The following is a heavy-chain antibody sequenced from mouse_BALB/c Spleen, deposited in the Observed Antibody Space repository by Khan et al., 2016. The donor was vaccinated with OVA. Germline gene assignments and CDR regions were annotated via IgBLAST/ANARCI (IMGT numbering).Heavy chain of an antibody. J-gene: IGHJ3*02. V-gene: IGHV5-9-3*01. Sequence: EVELVESGGGLVKPGGSLKLSCEVSGFTFSTYAMSWVRQTPEKRLEWVASISSDGDYTFYLDSVKGRFTISRDNAKNTLYLEMSSLRSDDTAIFYCARSPYGNFGYWGQGTLVTVSA. CDR1: GFTFSTYA. CDR3: ARSPYGNFGY. CDR2: ISSDGDYT. D-gene: IGHD2-1*01.